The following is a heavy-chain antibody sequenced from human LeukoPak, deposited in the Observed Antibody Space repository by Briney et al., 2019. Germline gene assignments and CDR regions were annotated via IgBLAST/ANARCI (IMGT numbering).Heavy chain of an antibody. V-gene: IGHV3-48*01. J-gene: IGHJ4*02. CDR3: ARDGGGDY. CDR1: GFTFSLYS. D-gene: IGHD3-16*01. Sequence: GGSLRLSCAASGFTFSLYSMNWVRQAPGKGPEWVSYITSGSSTIYYADSVRGRFTISRDNAKNSLFLQMNSLRAEDTAVYYCARDGGGDYWGQGTLVTVSS. CDR2: ITSGSSTI.